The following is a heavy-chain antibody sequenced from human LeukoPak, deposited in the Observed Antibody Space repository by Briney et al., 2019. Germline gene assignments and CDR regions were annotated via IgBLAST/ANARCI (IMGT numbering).Heavy chain of an antibody. CDR1: GASISSGSNY. CDR3: ARERPYYYYMDV. V-gene: IGHV4-39*07. J-gene: IGHJ6*03. CDR2: IYSSGST. Sequence: SETLSLTCSVSGASISSGSNYWGWIRQPPGKTLEWIGSIYSSGSTYYNPSLKSRVIIIIDTPKNQFSLKLSSVTAADTAVYYCARERPYYYYMDVWGKGTTVTISS.